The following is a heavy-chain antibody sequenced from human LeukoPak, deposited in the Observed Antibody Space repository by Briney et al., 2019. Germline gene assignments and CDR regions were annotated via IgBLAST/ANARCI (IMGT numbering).Heavy chain of an antibody. Sequence: SETLSLTCTVSGGSICSGSYYWSWIRQPAGKGLEWIGRIYTSGSTNYNPSLKSRVTISVDTSKNQFSLKLSSVTAADTAVYYCASQPYYDILTGSYDYWGQGTLVTVSS. D-gene: IGHD3-9*01. CDR1: GGSICSGSYY. CDR2: IYTSGST. V-gene: IGHV4-61*02. CDR3: ASQPYYDILTGSYDY. J-gene: IGHJ4*02.